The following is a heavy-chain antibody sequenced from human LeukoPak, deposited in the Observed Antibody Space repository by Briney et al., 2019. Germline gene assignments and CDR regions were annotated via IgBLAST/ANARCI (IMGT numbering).Heavy chain of an antibody. CDR2: IYYSGSA. CDR3: ARYASASYYFDY. V-gene: IGHV4-31*03. D-gene: IGHD2-8*01. CDR1: GGSISSGGYY. Sequence: PSQTLSLTCTVSGGSISSGGYYWSWIRQHPGKGLEWIGYIYYSGSAYYNPSLKSRVTISVDTSKNQFSLKLSSVTAADTAVYYCARYASASYYFDYWGQGTLVTVSS. J-gene: IGHJ4*02.